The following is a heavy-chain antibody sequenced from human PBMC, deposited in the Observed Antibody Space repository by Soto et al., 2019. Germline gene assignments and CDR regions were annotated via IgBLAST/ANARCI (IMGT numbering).Heavy chain of an antibody. CDR2: ISSNGVGT. D-gene: IGHD6-6*01. J-gene: IGHJ6*03. CDR1: GFTLSGYA. CDR3: ARRARPDFYYMDV. Sequence: GGSLRLSCAASGFTLSGYAMDWVRRAPGKGLEYVSGISSNGVGTYYANSVQGRFTISRDNSKNTVYLQMGSLRPEDMAVYYCARRARPDFYYMDVWGKGTTVTVSS. V-gene: IGHV3-64*01.